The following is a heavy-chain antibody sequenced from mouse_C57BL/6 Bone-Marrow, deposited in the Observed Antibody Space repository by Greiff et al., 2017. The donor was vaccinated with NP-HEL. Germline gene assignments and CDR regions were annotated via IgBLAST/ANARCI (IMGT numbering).Heavy chain of an antibody. J-gene: IGHJ3*01. CDR2: ISSGGSYT. CDR3: ASPYDYDVAWFAY. CDR1: GFTFSSYG. D-gene: IGHD2-4*01. V-gene: IGHV5-6*01. Sequence: EVQVVESGGDLVKPGGSLKLSCAASGFTFSSYGMSWVRQTPDKRLEWVATISSGGSYTYYPDSVKGRFTISRDNAKNTLYLQMSSLKCEDTAMYYCASPYDYDVAWFAYWGQGTLVTVSA.